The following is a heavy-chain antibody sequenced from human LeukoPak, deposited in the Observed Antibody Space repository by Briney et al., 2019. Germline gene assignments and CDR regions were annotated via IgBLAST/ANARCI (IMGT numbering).Heavy chain of an antibody. Sequence: ASVKVSCKASGYTFTCYYMHWVRQAPGQGLEWMGWINPNSGDTNYAQKFQGRVTMTRDTSISTAYMELSRLRSDDTAVYYCARDGGRYPNPATYYGMDVWGQGTTVTVSS. CDR2: INPNSGDT. V-gene: IGHV1-2*02. CDR1: GYTFTCYY. D-gene: IGHD1-14*01. J-gene: IGHJ6*02. CDR3: ARDGGRYPNPATYYGMDV.